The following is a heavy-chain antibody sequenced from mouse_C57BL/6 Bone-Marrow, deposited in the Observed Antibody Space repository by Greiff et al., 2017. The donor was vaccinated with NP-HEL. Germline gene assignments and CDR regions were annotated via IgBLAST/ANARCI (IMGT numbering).Heavy chain of an antibody. J-gene: IGHJ4*01. CDR3: ASSYYRNRGAMDY. V-gene: IGHV3-1*01. CDR2: ISYSGST. CDR1: GYSITSGYD. Sequence: EVQLVESGPGMVKPSQSLSLTCTVTGYSITSGYDWHWIRHFPGNKLEWMGYISYSGSTNYNPSLKSRISITHDTSKNHFFLKLNSVTTEDTATYYCASSYYRNRGAMDYWGQGTSVTVSS. D-gene: IGHD2-5*01.